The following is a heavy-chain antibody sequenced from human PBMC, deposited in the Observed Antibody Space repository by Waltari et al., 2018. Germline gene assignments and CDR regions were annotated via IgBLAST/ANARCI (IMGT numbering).Heavy chain of an antibody. V-gene: IGHV4-39*01. Sequence: QLQLQESGPGLVKPSETLSLTCTVSGGSISSSSYYWGWIRQPPGKGLEWIGSIYYSGSTYYNPPLKSRVTISVDTSKNQFSLKLSSVTAADTAVYYCARLAGAAFDIWGQGTMVTVSS. CDR3: ARLAGAAFDI. CDR1: GGSISSSSYY. CDR2: IYYSGST. J-gene: IGHJ3*02. D-gene: IGHD6-25*01.